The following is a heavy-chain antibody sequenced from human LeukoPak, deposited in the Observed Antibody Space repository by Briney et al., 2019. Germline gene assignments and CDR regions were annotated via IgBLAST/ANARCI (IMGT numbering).Heavy chain of an antibody. J-gene: IGHJ4*02. Sequence: GGSLRLSCAASGFTFSSYAMHWVRQAPGKGLEWVAVISYDGSGKYFADSVKGRFTISRDTSKNTLYLQMNSLRAEDTAVYYCARANRPFHSSGWYKDYWGQGTLVTVSS. CDR2: ISYDGSGK. CDR3: ARANRPFHSSGWYKDY. D-gene: IGHD6-19*01. V-gene: IGHV3-30-3*01. CDR1: GFTFSSYA.